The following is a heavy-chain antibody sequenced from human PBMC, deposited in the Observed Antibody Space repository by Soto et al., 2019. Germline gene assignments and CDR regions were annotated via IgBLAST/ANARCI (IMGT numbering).Heavy chain of an antibody. Sequence: QTLSLTCVISGDSVSGNGVAWNWIRQSPSRGLEWLGRTYYRSKWYNEYAASVKSRITINPDTSKNQFSLQLNSVTPEDTAVYFCAREFRSSYDYWGQGKLVTVSS. CDR2: TYYRSKWYN. V-gene: IGHV6-1*01. J-gene: IGHJ4*02. CDR1: GDSVSGNGVA. CDR3: AREFRSSYDY. D-gene: IGHD3-10*01.